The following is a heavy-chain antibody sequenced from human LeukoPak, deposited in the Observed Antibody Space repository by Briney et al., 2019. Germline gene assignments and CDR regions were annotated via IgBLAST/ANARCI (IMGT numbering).Heavy chain of an antibody. CDR3: ARNRPAATTLDYYSYMDV. Sequence: PSQTLSHTCTVSGGSISSGGYYWSWIRQHPGKGLEWIGYIYYSGSTYYNPSLKSRVSRSVDKSKNQFSLKLSSVTAADTAVYSCARNRPAATTLDYYSYMDVWGKGTTVTVSS. V-gene: IGHV4-31*03. CDR2: IYYSGST. J-gene: IGHJ6*03. D-gene: IGHD2-2*01. CDR1: GGSISSGGYY.